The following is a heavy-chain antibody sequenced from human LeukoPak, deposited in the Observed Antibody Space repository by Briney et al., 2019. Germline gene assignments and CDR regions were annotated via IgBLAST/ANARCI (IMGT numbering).Heavy chain of an antibody. CDR3: ARAPGYCSSTSCFYYYYYGMDV. CDR1: GGSISSGGYY. V-gene: IGHV4-31*03. D-gene: IGHD2-2*01. Sequence: PSQTLSLTCTVSGGSISSGGYYWSWIRQHPGKGLEWIGYIYYSGSTYYNPSLKSRVTISVDTSTNQFSLKLSSVTAADTAVYYCARAPGYCSSTSCFYYYYYGMDVWGQGTTVTVSS. J-gene: IGHJ6*02. CDR2: IYYSGST.